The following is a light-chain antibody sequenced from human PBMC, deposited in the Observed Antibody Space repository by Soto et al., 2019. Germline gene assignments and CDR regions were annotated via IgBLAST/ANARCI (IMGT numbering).Light chain of an antibody. J-gene: IGKJ2*01. CDR2: GAS. CDR3: QQYGSSPFT. V-gene: IGKV3-20*01. Sequence: EIVLTQSPGTLPLSPGERATLSCRASQSVSSSYLVWYHQKPGQAPRPLIYGASTRATGIPDRFSGSVSGTDVTLIISRLEPEDCAGYYCQQYGSSPFTFGQGTKLQIK. CDR1: QSVSSSY.